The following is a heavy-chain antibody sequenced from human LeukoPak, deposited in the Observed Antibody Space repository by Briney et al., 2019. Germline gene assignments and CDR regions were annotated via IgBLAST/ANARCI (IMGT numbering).Heavy chain of an antibody. V-gene: IGHV4-4*02. Sequence: PSETLSLTCTVSGGSIIASDWWTWVRPAPGKGLEWVGEVFHTGSRNYSPSLKGRITISIDKYKSRFYLQLNSVTAADAAVYFCSRRNSLYDAFDIWGPGRLIAVSS. J-gene: IGHJ3*02. CDR1: GGSIIASDW. CDR3: SRRNSLYDAFDI. CDR2: VFHTGSR.